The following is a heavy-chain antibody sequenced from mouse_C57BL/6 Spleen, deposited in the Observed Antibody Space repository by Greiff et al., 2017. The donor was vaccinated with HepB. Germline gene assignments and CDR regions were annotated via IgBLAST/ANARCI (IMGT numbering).Heavy chain of an antibody. CDR1: GFTFSSYA. Sequence: EVKLQESGEGLVKPGGSLKLSCAASGFTFSSYAMSWVRQTPEKRLEWVAYISSGGDYIYYADTVKGRFTISRDNARNTLYLQMSSLKSEDTAMYYCTRDNYGSSFDYWGQGTTLTVSS. CDR2: ISSGGDYI. J-gene: IGHJ2*01. D-gene: IGHD1-1*01. V-gene: IGHV5-9-1*02. CDR3: TRDNYGSSFDY.